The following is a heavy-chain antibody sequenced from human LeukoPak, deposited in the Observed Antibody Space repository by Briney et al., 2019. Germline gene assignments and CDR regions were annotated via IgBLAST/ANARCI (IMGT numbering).Heavy chain of an antibody. J-gene: IGHJ6*02. CDR3: ARRGPHVGYGMDV. CDR1: GYSFTSYW. CDR2: IYPGDSDT. Sequence: GESLKISCKGSGYSFTSYWIGWVRQMPGKGLEWMGIIYPGDSDTRYSPSFQGQVTISADRSISTAYLQWSSLKASDTAMYYCARRGPHVGYGMDVWGQGTTVTVSS. V-gene: IGHV5-51*01.